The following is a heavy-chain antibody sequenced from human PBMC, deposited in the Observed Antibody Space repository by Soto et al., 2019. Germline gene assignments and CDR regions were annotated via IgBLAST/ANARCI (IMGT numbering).Heavy chain of an antibody. CDR1: GFNFSSYD. D-gene: IGHD2-15*01. CDR2: IGTAGDT. V-gene: IGHV3-13*01. Sequence: EVQLVESGGGLVQPGESLRLSCEASGFNFSSYDMHWVRQATGKGLEWVSVIGTAGDTYYPGSVKGRFTISRENAKNSLYLKMNSRRAGDTAVYYCARAGQGASCSGGSCYLGASDVWGKGQWSPSLQ. J-gene: IGHJ3*01. CDR3: ARAGQGASCSGGSCYLGASDV.